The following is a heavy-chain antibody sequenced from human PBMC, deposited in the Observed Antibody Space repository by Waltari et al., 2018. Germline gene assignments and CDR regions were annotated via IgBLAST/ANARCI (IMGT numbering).Heavy chain of an antibody. CDR1: GFTFDDYA. D-gene: IGHD3-10*01. V-gene: IGHV3-9*01. CDR2: ISWNSGSV. Sequence: EVQLVESGGGLVQPGRSLRLSCAASGFTFDDYAMHWVRQAPGKGLEWVSGISWNSGSVGYADLVKGGFTISRANAKNSLYLQMNSLRAEDTALYYCAKDVGALWFGESMRGMDVWGQGTTVTVSS. J-gene: IGHJ6*02. CDR3: AKDVGALWFGESMRGMDV.